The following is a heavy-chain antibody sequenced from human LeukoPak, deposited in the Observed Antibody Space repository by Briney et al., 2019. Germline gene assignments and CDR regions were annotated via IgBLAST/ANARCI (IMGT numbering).Heavy chain of an antibody. CDR2: ISGSGGST. Sequence: PGGSLRLSCAASGFTVSNSYMSWVRQAPGKGLKWVSAISGSGGSTYYADSVKGRFTISRDNSKNTLYLQMNSLRAEDTAVYYCAKDISYYYDSSGDYWGQGTLVTVSS. V-gene: IGHV3-23*01. CDR3: AKDISYYYDSSGDY. CDR1: GFTVSNSY. D-gene: IGHD3-22*01. J-gene: IGHJ4*02.